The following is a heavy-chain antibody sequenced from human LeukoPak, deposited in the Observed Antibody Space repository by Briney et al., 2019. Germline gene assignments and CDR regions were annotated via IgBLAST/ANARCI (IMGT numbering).Heavy chain of an antibody. D-gene: IGHD7-27*01. J-gene: IGHJ3*02. V-gene: IGHV3-64D*06. CDR3: VTELGIGGFDI. Sequence: GGSLRLSCSASGLTFSLYSVHWVRQAPGKGLEYVSGISTNGGSTYYADSVKGRFTISRDNSKNTLYLQMSTLRAEDTSVYYCVTELGIGGFDIWGQGTMVTVSS. CDR2: ISTNGGST. CDR1: GLTFSLYS.